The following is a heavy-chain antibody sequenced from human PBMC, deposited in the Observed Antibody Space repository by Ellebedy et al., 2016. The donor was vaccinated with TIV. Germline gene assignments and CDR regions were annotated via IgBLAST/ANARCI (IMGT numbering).Heavy chain of an antibody. CDR3: VKDRGDIIRDFDY. CDR2: INNNGGNT. J-gene: IGHJ4*02. CDR1: GFTFSHYA. V-gene: IGHV3-64D*06. D-gene: IGHD2-21*02. Sequence: GESLKISCSASGFTFSHYAMHWVRQAPGTGLEYVSAINNNGGNTYYADSVKGRFTISRDSSKNTLYLQMSSLRPEDTAMYYCVKDRGDIIRDFDYWGQGTLVTVSS.